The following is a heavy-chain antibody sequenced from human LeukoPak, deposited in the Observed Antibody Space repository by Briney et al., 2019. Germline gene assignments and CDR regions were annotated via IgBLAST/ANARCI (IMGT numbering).Heavy chain of an antibody. Sequence: GGSLRLSCAASGFTFSSYAMHWVRQAPGKGLEWVAVISYDGSNKHYADSVKGRFTISRDNSKNTLYLQMNSLRAEDTAVYYCTSSGSSGYSLWGQGTLVTVSS. V-gene: IGHV3-30-3*01. CDR1: GFTFSSYA. CDR3: TSSGSSGYSL. J-gene: IGHJ4*02. CDR2: ISYDGSNK. D-gene: IGHD3-22*01.